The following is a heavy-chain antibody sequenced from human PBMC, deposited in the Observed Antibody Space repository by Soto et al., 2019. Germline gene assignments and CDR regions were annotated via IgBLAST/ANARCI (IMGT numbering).Heavy chain of an antibody. Sequence: SETLSLTCTVSGGSISSYYWSWIRQPPGKGLEWIGYIYYSGSTNYNPSLKSRVTISVDTSKNQFSLKLSSVTAADTAVYYCARDRLEGYSSSWSDYWGQGTLVTVSS. CDR3: ARDRLEGYSSSWSDY. V-gene: IGHV4-59*01. J-gene: IGHJ4*02. D-gene: IGHD6-13*01. CDR2: IYYSGST. CDR1: GGSISSYY.